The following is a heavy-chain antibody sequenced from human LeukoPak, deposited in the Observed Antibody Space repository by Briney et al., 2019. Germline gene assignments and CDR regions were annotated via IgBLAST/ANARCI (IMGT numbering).Heavy chain of an antibody. CDR2: ISYDGSNK. CDR1: GFTFSSYA. Sequence: GRSLRLSCAASGFTFSSYAMHWVRQAPGKGLEWVAVISYDGSNKYYADSVKGRFTISRDNSKNTLYLQMNSLRAEDTAVYYCASTRYCSSTSCSYYYYGMDVWGQGTTVTVSS. V-gene: IGHV3-30-3*01. D-gene: IGHD2-2*01. J-gene: IGHJ6*02. CDR3: ASTRYCSSTSCSYYYYGMDV.